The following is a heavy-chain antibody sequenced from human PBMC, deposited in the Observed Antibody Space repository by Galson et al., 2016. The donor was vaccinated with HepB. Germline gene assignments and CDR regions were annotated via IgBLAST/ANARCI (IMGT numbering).Heavy chain of an antibody. CDR2: ISTSSAYI. J-gene: IGHJ4*02. Sequence: SLRLSCADSGFTFSSYSMNWLRQAPGKGLEWVSSISTSSAYIYYADSVEGRFTISRDNAKSSLYLQMNSLRAEDTALYYCARGETRGAATGFDYWGQGTLVTVSS. CDR1: GFTFSSYS. CDR3: ARGETRGAATGFDY. D-gene: IGHD6-13*01. V-gene: IGHV3-21*01.